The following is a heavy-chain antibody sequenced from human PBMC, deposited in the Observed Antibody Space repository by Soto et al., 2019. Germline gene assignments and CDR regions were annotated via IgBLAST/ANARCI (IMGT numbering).Heavy chain of an antibody. CDR3: ARDRLRGYDSSGFYS. Sequence: GAPVKVSCKAFGYSLSFNGSIWVRKAPGQGLEWMESLTPSDGNRNFAQKFEDRVTMTTATSTNTVFLELRSLKSDDTAIYYCARDRLRGYDSSGFYSWGQGTMVTVSS. V-gene: IGHV1-18*01. CDR1: GYSLSFNG. D-gene: IGHD3-22*01. CDR2: LTPSDGNR. J-gene: IGHJ4*02.